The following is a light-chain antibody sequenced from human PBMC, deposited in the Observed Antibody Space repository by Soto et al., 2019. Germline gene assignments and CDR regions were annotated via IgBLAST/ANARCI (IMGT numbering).Light chain of an antibody. CDR1: QSVSAY. CDR3: QQRSNWPPSIT. V-gene: IGKV3-11*01. J-gene: IGKJ5*01. CDR2: DVS. Sequence: EIVLTQSPATLSLSPGERATLSCRASQSVSAYLAWYQQKPGQAPRLLIYDVSNRATGIPARFSGSGSGTDFTLTISSLDPEDFAVYYCQQRSNWPPSITFGQGTRLDI.